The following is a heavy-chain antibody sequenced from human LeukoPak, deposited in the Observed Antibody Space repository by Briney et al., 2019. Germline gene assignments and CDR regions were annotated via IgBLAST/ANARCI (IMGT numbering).Heavy chain of an antibody. D-gene: IGHD6-6*01. CDR2: IYYSGNT. CDR3: ARVMAARREDLNWFDP. J-gene: IGHJ5*02. Sequence: SETLSLTCTVSGGSISSSGSYWGWIRQPPGKGLEWIGSIYYSGNTYNPSLKSRVTISVDTSKNQFSLNLTSVNAADTTVYYCARVMAARREDLNWFDPWGQGTLVTVSS. CDR1: GGSISSSGSY. V-gene: IGHV4-39*07.